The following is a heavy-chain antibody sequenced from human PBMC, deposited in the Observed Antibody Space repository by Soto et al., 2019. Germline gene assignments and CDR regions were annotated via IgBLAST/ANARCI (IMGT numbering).Heavy chain of an antibody. CDR1: GYTFTGYY. CDR2: INPNSGGT. CDR3: ATIPEASSWPYYGMDV. D-gene: IGHD6-13*01. J-gene: IGHJ6*02. V-gene: IGHV1-2*02. Sequence: ASVKVSCKASGYTFTGYYMHWVRQAPGQGLEWMGWINPNSGGTNYAQKFQGRVTMTRDTSISTAYMELSRLRSDDTAVYYCATIPEASSWPYYGMDVWGQGTTVTVYS.